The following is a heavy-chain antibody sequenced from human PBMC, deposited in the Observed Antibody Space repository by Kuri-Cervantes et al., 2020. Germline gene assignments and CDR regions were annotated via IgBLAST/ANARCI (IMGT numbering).Heavy chain of an antibody. CDR1: GYTFTGYY. J-gene: IGHJ6*02. Sequence: ASVKVSCKASGYTFTGYYMHWVRQAPGQGLEWMGWINPNSGGTNYAQKFQGRVTMTRDTSISTAYMELSRLRSDDTAVYYCAREQQLVPPGYYGMDVWGQGTTVTVSS. CDR3: AREQQLVPPGYYGMDV. D-gene: IGHD6-13*01. V-gene: IGHV1-2*02. CDR2: INPNSGGT.